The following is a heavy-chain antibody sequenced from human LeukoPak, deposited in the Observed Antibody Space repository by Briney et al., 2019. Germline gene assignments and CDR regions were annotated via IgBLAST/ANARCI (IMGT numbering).Heavy chain of an antibody. CDR1: GFTFSSYL. J-gene: IGHJ3*02. CDR2: IKQDGSEK. V-gene: IGHV3-7*03. Sequence: GGSLRLSCAASGFTFSSYLMSLVRQAPGKGLEWVANIKQDGSEKYYVDSVKGRFNISRDNAKNSLYLQMNSLRAEDTAVYYCARSSMITFGGVIVKAFDIWGQGTMVTVSS. CDR3: ARSSMITFGGVIVKAFDI. D-gene: IGHD3-16*02.